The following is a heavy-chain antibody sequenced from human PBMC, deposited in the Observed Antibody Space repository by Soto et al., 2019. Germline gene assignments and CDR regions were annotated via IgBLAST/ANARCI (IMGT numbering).Heavy chain of an antibody. D-gene: IGHD2-21*02. CDR2: IVPVFETP. J-gene: IGHJ4*02. CDR1: GASFYSYT. Sequence: QVQLVQSGAEVKKPGASVTGSCKASGASFYSYTINWVRQDPGQGLEWMGGIVPVFETPTYSQKLQGRVTITADEPTSTAYMELGSLSSEDPAAYYCARDLWVTARVSGASGDWGQGSLVTVSA. CDR3: ARDLWVTARVSGASGD. V-gene: IGHV1-69*01.